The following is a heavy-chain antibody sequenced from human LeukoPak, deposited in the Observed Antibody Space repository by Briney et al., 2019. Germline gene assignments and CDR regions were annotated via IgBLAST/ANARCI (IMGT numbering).Heavy chain of an antibody. J-gene: IGHJ4*02. CDR1: GFTFSNYD. CDR2: IWHDGIKQ. Sequence: PGRSLRLSCATSGFTFSNYDLHWVRQAPGKGLEWVSVIWHDGIKQFYADSVQGRFTISRDNFKKTVYLQMDSLRAEDTAVYYCARRGHSGYDTLDYWGQGTLVIVSS. V-gene: IGHV3-33*01. CDR3: ARRGHSGYDTLDY. D-gene: IGHD5-12*01.